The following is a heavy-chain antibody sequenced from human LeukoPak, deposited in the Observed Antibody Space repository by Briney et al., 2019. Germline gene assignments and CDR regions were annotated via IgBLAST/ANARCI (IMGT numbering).Heavy chain of an antibody. V-gene: IGHV4-34*01. J-gene: IGHJ4*02. D-gene: IGHD1-1*01. Sequence: SETLSLTCAVYGGSFRGYYWSWIRQPPGKGLEGIGEINHYGSTKYNPSLKSRVTISVDSTNNQISLKVPFVTAADTASHFCARVGLGTTSPPFDYWGQGTLVTVSS. CDR3: ARVGLGTTSPPFDY. CDR1: GGSFRGYY. CDR2: INHYGST.